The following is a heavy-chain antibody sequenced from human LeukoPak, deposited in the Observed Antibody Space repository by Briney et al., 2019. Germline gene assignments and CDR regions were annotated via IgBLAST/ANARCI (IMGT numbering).Heavy chain of an antibody. D-gene: IGHD6-19*01. V-gene: IGHV4-4*07. Sequence: PSETLSLTCTVSGGSISSYYWSWIRQPAGKGLEWIGRIYTSGSTNYNPSLESRVTMSVDTSKNQFSLKLSSVTAADTAVYYCAREKIAVAGTNWFDPWGQGTLVTVSS. CDR2: IYTSGST. J-gene: IGHJ5*02. CDR3: AREKIAVAGTNWFDP. CDR1: GGSISSYY.